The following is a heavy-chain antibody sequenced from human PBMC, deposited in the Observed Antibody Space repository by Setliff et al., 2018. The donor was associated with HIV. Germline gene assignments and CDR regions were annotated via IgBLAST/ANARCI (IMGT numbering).Heavy chain of an antibody. J-gene: IGHJ4*02. CDR1: GFTFSSYW. D-gene: IGHD3-16*01. V-gene: IGHV3-7*01. CDR3: ARENLGASYYFDY. CDR2: IKQDGSEK. Sequence: PGGSLRLSCAASGFTFSSYWMSWVRQAPGKGLEWVANIKQDGSEKYYVDSVKGRFTISRDNAKNSLYLQMNSLRAEDTAVYFCARENLGASYYFDYWGQGTLVTVSS.